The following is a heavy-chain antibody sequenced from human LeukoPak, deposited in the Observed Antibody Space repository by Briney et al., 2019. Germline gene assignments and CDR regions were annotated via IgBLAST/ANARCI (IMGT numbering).Heavy chain of an antibody. D-gene: IGHD1-26*01. V-gene: IGHV3-30*18. CDR1: GFSFSTYG. Sequence: GGSLRLSCAASGFSFSTYGMHWVRQAPGKGLEWVTVVSYDGSDKYYADSVKGRFTISRDNSRNTLYLQMNSLRVEDTAVYYCAKEVGTFTLDYWGQGTLVTVSS. CDR2: VSYDGSDK. CDR3: AKEVGTFTLDY. J-gene: IGHJ4*02.